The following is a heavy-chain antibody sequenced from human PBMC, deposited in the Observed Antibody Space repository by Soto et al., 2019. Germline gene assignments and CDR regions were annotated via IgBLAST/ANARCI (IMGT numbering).Heavy chain of an antibody. V-gene: IGHV3-30-3*01. CDR2: ISYDGSNK. J-gene: IGHJ4*02. CDR1: GFTFSSYA. Sequence: QVQLVESGGGVVQPGRSLRLSCAASGFTFSSYAMHWVRQAPGKGLEWVAVISYDGSNKYYADSVKGRFTISRDNSKNTLYLQMNSLRAEDTAVYYGARDRGIQLWTLDYWGQGTLVTVSS. CDR3: ARDRGIQLWTLDY. D-gene: IGHD5-18*01.